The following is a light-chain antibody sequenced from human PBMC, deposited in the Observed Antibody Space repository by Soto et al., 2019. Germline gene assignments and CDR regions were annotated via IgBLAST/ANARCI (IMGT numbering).Light chain of an antibody. J-gene: IGKJ2*01. CDR1: QSVSDN. Sequence: EIVMTQSTATLSVSPGESVILSCRASQSVSDNLAWYQQKPGQAPTLLIYGASTSATTIPARLSGSGSGTEFTLTISRLQSEDCAVYYCKQSNNCPNTYGQGTTLDIK. V-gene: IGKV3-15*01. CDR3: KQSNNCPNT. CDR2: GAS.